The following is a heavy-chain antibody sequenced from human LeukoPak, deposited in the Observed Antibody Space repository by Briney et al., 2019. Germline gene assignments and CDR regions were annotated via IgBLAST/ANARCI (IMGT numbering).Heavy chain of an antibody. CDR2: IYPGDSDA. CDR3: ARRISGSYQECFDY. J-gene: IGHJ4*02. Sequence: GESLKISCKGSGYTFTTYWIGWMRQMPGKGLEWMGIIYPGDSDARYSPSFQGQVTISADKSISTAYLQWSSLQASDTAMYYCARRISGSYQECFDYWGQGTLVTVSS. CDR1: GYTFTTYW. D-gene: IGHD1-26*01. V-gene: IGHV5-51*01.